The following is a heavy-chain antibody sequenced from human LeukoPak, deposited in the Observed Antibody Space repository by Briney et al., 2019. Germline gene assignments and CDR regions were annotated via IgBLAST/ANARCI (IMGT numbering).Heavy chain of an antibody. D-gene: IGHD1-26*01. CDR1: GGTFSSYA. V-gene: IGHV1-69*06. CDR3: ARDSEVRELRT. J-gene: IGHJ5*02. CDR2: IIPIFGTA. Sequence: EASVKVSCKASGGTFSSYAISWVRQAPGQGLEWMGGIIPIFGTANYAQKFQGRVTITADKSTSTAYMELSSLRSEDTAVYYCARDSEVRELRTWGQGTLVTVSS.